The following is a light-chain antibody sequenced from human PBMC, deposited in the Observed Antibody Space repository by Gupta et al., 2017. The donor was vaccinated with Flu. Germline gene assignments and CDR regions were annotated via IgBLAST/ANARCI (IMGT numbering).Light chain of an antibody. Sequence: DIRVTQSPSTLSSSVGDRVRIPCRTSHDIHIWLVWYQQKPGRAHKLLISKASNVETGVPSRFCGRGSGTDFTLTVTHLQPDDFATYCCQEEKNSSRTFGQGTKVEIK. CDR1: HDIHIW. CDR2: KAS. V-gene: IGKV1-5*03. J-gene: IGKJ1*01. CDR3: QEEKNSSRT.